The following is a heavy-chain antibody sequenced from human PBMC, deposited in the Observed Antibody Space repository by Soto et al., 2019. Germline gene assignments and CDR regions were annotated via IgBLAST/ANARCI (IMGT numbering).Heavy chain of an antibody. CDR2: IIPIFGTA. Sequence: QVQLVQSGAEVKKPGSSVKVSCKASGGTFSSYAISWVRQAPGQGLEWMGGIIPIFGTANYAQKFQGRVTITADESTSTAYMELSSLRCEDTAVYYCAGEYYYGSGYYYYGMYVWGQGTTVTVSS. J-gene: IGHJ6*02. V-gene: IGHV1-69*01. CDR3: AGEYYYGSGYYYYGMYV. CDR1: GGTFSSYA. D-gene: IGHD3-10*01.